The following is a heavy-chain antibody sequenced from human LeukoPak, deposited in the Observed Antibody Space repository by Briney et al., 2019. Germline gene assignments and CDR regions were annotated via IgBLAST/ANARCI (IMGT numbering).Heavy chain of an antibody. J-gene: IGHJ4*02. CDR2: ISWNSGSI. Sequence: PGRSLRLSCAASGFTFDDYAMHWVRQAPGKGLEWVSGISWNSGSIGYADSVKGRFTISRDNAKNSLYLQMNSLRAEDTAVYYCARDWLHWGQGTLVTVSS. CDR1: GFTFDDYA. CDR3: ARDWLH. D-gene: IGHD5-12*01. V-gene: IGHV3-9*01.